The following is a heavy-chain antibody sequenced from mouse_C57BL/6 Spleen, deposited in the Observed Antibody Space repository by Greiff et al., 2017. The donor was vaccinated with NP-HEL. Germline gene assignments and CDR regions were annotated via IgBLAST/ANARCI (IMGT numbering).Heavy chain of an antibody. V-gene: IGHV2-2*01. CDR2: IWSGGST. CDR3: ARNYDYGYYAMDY. J-gene: IGHJ4*01. D-gene: IGHD2-4*01. Sequence: VKLVESGPGLVQPSQSLSITCTVSGFSLTSYGVHWVRQSPGKGLEWLGVIWSGGSTDYNAAFISRLSISKDNSKSQVFFKMNSLQADDTAIYYCARNYDYGYYAMDYWGQGTSVTVSS. CDR1: GFSLTSYG.